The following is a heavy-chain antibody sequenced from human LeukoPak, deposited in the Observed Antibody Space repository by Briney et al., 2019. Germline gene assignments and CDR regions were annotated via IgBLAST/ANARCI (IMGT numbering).Heavy chain of an antibody. CDR2: MNPNSGNT. V-gene: IGHV1-8*01. D-gene: IGHD5-18*01. J-gene: IGHJ4*02. CDR1: GYTFTSYD. Sequence: ASVKVSCKASGYTFTSYDINWVRQATGRGLEWMGWMNPNSGNTGYAQKFQGRVTMTRNTSISTAYMELSSLRSEDTAVYYCARGRARGYNQRLSDYWGQGTLVTVSS. CDR3: ARGRARGYNQRLSDY.